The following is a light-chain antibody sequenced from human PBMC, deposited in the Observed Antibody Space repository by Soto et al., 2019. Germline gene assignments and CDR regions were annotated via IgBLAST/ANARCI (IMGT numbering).Light chain of an antibody. CDR1: SSDVGSYNV. V-gene: IGLV2-23*01. CDR3: CSYASSITSYV. Sequence: QSVLAQPASVSGSPGQSITISCTGTSSDVGSYNVVSWYQRHPGKAPKLIIYAGSQRPSGVSNRFSGSKSGNTASLTISGLQAEDEADYYCCSYASSITSYVFGTGTKVTVL. CDR2: AGS. J-gene: IGLJ1*01.